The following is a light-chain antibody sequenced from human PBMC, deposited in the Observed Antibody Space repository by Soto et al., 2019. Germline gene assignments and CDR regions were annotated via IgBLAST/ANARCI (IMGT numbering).Light chain of an antibody. CDR1: QSISTF. V-gene: IGKV1-39*01. J-gene: IGKJ5*01. Sequence: DIQMTQSPSSLSASVGGRVSITCRASQSISTFLNWYQQKPGKAPNLLIYTAFSLHSGVPSRFSGSGSGTDFTLTISSLQPEDFATYYCQQSYSTPITFGQGTRLEIK. CDR3: QQSYSTPIT. CDR2: TAF.